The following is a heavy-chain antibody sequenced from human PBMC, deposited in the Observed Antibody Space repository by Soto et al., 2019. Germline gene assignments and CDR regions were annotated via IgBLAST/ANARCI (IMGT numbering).Heavy chain of an antibody. D-gene: IGHD3-16*02. V-gene: IGHV1-3*01. J-gene: IGHJ3*02. CDR1: GYTFTSYA. CDR2: INAGNGNT. Sequence: ASVKVSCTASGYTFTSYAMHWVRQAPGQRLEWMGWINAGNGNTKYSQKFQGRVTITRDTSASTAYMELSSLRSEDTAVYYCARDTIMITFGGVIRRDDAFDIWGQGTMVTVSS. CDR3: ARDTIMITFGGVIRRDDAFDI.